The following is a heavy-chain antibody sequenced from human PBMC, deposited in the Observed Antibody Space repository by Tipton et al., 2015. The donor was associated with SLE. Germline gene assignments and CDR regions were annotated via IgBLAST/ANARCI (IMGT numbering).Heavy chain of an antibody. D-gene: IGHD4-17*01. CDR3: EGAATGTNYYMDV. J-gene: IGHJ6*03. CDR1: GGSISRGFFY. V-gene: IGHV4-39*07. CDR2: ISYTGAT. Sequence: GLVKPSETLSLTCSVSGGSISRGFFYWGWIRQSPGKGLECIGSISYTGATYYNLSLKSRVTISVDTSKNQFSLKLSSVTAADTAVYYCEGAATGTNYYMDVWGKGTTVTVPS.